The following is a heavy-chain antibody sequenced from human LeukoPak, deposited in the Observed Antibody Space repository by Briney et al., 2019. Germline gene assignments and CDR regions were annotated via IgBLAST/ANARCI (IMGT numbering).Heavy chain of an antibody. V-gene: IGHV4-34*01. Sequence: PSETLSLTCAVYGGSFSGYYWSWIRQPPGKGLEWIGEINHSDSTNYNPSLKSRVTITVDTSKNEFSLKLSSVTDADTAVYYFARRIIAVAGTDYLDYWGQGTLVTVSS. CDR2: INHSDST. CDR1: GGSFSGYY. D-gene: IGHD6-19*01. CDR3: ARRIIAVAGTDYLDY. J-gene: IGHJ4*02.